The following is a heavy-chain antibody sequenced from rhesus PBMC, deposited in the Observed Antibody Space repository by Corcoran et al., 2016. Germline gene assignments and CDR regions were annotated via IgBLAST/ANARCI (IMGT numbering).Heavy chain of an antibody. CDR3: TRVLDY. V-gene: IGHV3-6*01. J-gene: IGHJ4*01. Sequence: EVQLVESGGGLVQPGGSLRVSCAASGFTFSDPYLFWVRQAPGKGREWVGFMRSKPYGGTAEYAASVKGRVTISRDDSKSIAYLQMSSLKTEDTAVYYCTRVLDYWGQGVLVTVSS. CDR1: GFTFSDPY. CDR2: MRSKPYGGTA.